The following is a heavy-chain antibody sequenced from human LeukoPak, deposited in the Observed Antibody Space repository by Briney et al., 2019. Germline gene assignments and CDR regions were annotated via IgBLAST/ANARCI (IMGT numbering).Heavy chain of an antibody. CDR3: ARAGHSGSYYYYYYMDV. J-gene: IGHJ6*03. CDR1: GYTFTSYY. V-gene: IGHV1-46*01. Sequence: WASVKVSCKASGYTFTSYYMHWVRQAPGQGLEWMGIINPSGGSTSYAQKFQGRVTMTRDTSTSTVYMELSSLRSEDTALYYCARAGHSGSYYYYYYMDVWGKGTTVTVSS. CDR2: INPSGGST. D-gene: IGHD1-26*01.